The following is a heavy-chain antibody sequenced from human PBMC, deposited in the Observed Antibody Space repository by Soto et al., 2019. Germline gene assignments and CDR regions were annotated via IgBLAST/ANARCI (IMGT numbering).Heavy chain of an antibody. CDR1: GESIATGAFY. V-gene: IGHV4-31*03. J-gene: IGHJ5*02. Sequence: SETLSLTCTFSGESIATGAFYCSWIRLQSGKGPEWIGSIFYAGDTYYNPSLKSRVEISLDGSQNQFSLNLRSVTAADTAVYYCAREGDYRTWFEPWGPGTLDNVS. CDR2: IFYAGDT. D-gene: IGHD4-17*01. CDR3: AREGDYRTWFEP.